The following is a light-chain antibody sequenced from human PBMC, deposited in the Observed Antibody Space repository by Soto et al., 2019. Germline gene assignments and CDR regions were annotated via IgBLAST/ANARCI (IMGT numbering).Light chain of an antibody. CDR2: GAS. Sequence: EIVLTQSPGPLSLSPGERATLSCRASRSLDGNYLAWYQQKPGQAPRLLIYGASTRATGIPDRFSGSGSGIAFTLTISGLEPEDFALYYCQQRYNWPLTFGGGTKVDIK. CDR1: RSLDGNY. CDR3: QQRYNWPLT. V-gene: IGKV3D-20*02. J-gene: IGKJ4*01.